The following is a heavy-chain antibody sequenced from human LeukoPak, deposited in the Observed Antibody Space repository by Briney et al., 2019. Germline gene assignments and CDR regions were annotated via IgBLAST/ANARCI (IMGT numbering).Heavy chain of an antibody. V-gene: IGHV3-7*01. J-gene: IGHJ4*02. CDR1: GFTFSSYW. Sequence: GGSLRLSRAASGFTFSSYWMSWVRQAPGKGLEWVANIKQDGSEKYYVDSVKGRFTISRDNAKNSLYLQMNSLRAEDTAVYHCARDRGVEGYYFDYWGQGTLVTVSS. D-gene: IGHD5-24*01. CDR2: IKQDGSEK. CDR3: ARDRGVEGYYFDY.